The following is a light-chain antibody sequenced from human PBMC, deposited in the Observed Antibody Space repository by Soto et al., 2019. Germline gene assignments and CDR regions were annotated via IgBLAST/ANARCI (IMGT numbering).Light chain of an antibody. J-gene: IGKJ2*01. V-gene: IGKV1-39*01. CDR1: RSVSSF. Sequence: DIQMTQSPSSLSASVGDRVTITCRASRSVSSFLSWYHRRPGKAPKLLIYAASSLQSGVPSRFSGSGSGTDFTLTITSLQPEDFATYYCQQSYSTPPTFGQGTKLEIK. CDR3: QQSYSTPPT. CDR2: AAS.